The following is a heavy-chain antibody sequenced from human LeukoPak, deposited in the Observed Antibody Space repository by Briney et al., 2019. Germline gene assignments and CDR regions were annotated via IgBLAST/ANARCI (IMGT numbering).Heavy chain of an antibody. J-gene: IGHJ4*02. CDR3: ARGQRGYPY. CDR1: GGSITSYY. D-gene: IGHD5-18*01. Sequence: PSETLSLTCTVPGGSITSYYWSWIRQHPGKGQEWIGYIHHSDNTNFVYYSGSTNYTPTLKSRVTMSVDTYKNQFTLKLRSVAAADTAVYYCARGQRGYPYWGQGTLVTVSS. CDR2: IHHSDNTNFVYYSGST. V-gene: IGHV4-59*01.